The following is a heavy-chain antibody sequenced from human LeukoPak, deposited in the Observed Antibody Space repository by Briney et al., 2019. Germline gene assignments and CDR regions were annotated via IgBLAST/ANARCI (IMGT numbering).Heavy chain of an antibody. D-gene: IGHD2-15*01. V-gene: IGHV1-2*02. J-gene: IGHJ3*02. Sequence: GASVKVSCKASGYTFTGYYMHWVRQAPGQGLEWMGWINPNSGGTNYAQKFQGRVTMTRDTSISTAYMELSRLRSDDTAVYYCARGSLGGSWYFDDAFDIWGQGTMVTVSS. CDR2: INPNSGGT. CDR3: ARGSLGGSWYFDDAFDI. CDR1: GYTFTGYY.